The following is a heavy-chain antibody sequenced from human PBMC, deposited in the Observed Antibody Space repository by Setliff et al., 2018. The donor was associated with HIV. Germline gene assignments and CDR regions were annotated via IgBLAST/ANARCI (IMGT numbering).Heavy chain of an antibody. V-gene: IGHV3-7*04. D-gene: IGHD5-18*01. CDR1: GFTFSSYW. Sequence: GGSLRLSCAASGFTFSSYWMSWVRQAPGKGLEWVADIKQDGSKAYYMDSVKGRFTISRDNPKNSLYLQMTSLRAEDTAVYYCARDDSNGNTDAFDIWGQGTMVTVSS. CDR2: IKQDGSKA. CDR3: ARDDSNGNTDAFDI. J-gene: IGHJ3*02.